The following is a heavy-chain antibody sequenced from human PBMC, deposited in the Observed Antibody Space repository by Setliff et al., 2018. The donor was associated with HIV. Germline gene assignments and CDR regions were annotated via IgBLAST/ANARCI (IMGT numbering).Heavy chain of an antibody. Sequence: GESLKISCAASGFSFSDHAMSWVRRAPGMGREWLSVVLRGGSTTYSADSVKGRFTISRDDSKNTVYLEMRSLRAEDTAVYFCAKYTRGGSIFYYMDVWGKGTTVTVSS. CDR1: GFSFSDHA. CDR2: VLRGGSTT. CDR3: AKYTRGGSIFYYMDV. V-gene: IGHV3-23*03. D-gene: IGHD3-3*01. J-gene: IGHJ6*03.